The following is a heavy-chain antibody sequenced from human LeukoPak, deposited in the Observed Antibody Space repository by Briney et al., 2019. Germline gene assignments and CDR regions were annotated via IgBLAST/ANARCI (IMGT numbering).Heavy chain of an antibody. CDR1: GFTFSGSA. CDR2: IRSKANSYAT. CDR3: ARDPRGVYSSSDIK. J-gene: IGHJ4*02. V-gene: IGHV3-73*01. Sequence: GGSLRLSCAASGFTFSGSAMHWVRQASGKGLEWVGRIRSKANSYATAYAASVKGRFTISRDDSKNTAYLQMNSLKTEDTAVYYCARDPRGVYSSSDIKWGQGTLVTVSS. D-gene: IGHD6-13*01.